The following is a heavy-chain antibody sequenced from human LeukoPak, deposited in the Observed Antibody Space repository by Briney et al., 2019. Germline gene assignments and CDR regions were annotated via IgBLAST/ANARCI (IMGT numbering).Heavy chain of an antibody. CDR3: ARDYYDNSGRFDY. CDR1: GFTFSSYE. J-gene: IGHJ4*02. CDR2: ISGSGSTI. D-gene: IGHD3-22*01. Sequence: PGGSLRLSCAASGFTFSSYEMNWVRQVQGKGLEWVSYISGSGSTIYYADSVKGRFTISRDNAKNSLYLQMNSLRAEDTAVYYCARDYYDNSGRFDYWGQGTLVTVSS. V-gene: IGHV3-48*03.